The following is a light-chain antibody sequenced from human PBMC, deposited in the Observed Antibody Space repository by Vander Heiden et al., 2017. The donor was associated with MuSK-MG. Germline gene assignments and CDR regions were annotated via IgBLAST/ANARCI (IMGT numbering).Light chain of an antibody. Sequence: DIQMTQSPSSVSASVGDSVTITCRASQGISNFLAWFQQRPGKVPNLLIYGASTLQSGVPPRFSGSGSGTEFTLSISGLQPEDFGTYYCQNQHGPPFTFGPGTRVDLK. CDR2: GAS. J-gene: IGKJ3*01. CDR3: QNQHGPPFT. V-gene: IGKV1-27*01. CDR1: QGISNF.